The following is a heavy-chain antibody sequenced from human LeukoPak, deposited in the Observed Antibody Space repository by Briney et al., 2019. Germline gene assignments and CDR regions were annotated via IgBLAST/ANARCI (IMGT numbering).Heavy chain of an antibody. Sequence: PGGSLRLSCAASGFTFSSYAMSWVRQAPGKGLEWVSAISGSGGSTYYADSVKGRFTISRDNSKNTLYLQMNSLRAEDTAVYYCATALPYDYGDYNWFDPWGQGTLVTVSS. CDR3: ATALPYDYGDYNWFDP. CDR2: ISGSGGST. V-gene: IGHV3-23*01. CDR1: GFTFSSYA. D-gene: IGHD4-17*01. J-gene: IGHJ5*02.